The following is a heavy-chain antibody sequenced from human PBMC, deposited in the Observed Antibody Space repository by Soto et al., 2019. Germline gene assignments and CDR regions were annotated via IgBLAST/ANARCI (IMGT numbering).Heavy chain of an antibody. CDR3: VREVYCSGGSFYWFDP. D-gene: IGHD2-15*01. CDR2: IYYSGST. CDR1: EGSIINYY. V-gene: IGHV4-59*12. J-gene: IGHJ5*02. Sequence: CVTKTVLEGSIINYYGRCIRQQQGEGLEWIGYIYYSGSTNYNPSLKSRVTISVDTSKNQFSLKLSSVTAADTAVYYCVREVYCSGGSFYWFDPWGQGTLVTVSS.